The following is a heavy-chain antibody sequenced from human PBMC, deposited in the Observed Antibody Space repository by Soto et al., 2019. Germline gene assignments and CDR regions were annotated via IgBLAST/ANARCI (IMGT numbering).Heavy chain of an antibody. J-gene: IGHJ4*02. Sequence: EVQLVVSGGLVVRPGGSLRLSCAGSGFTFDDHTMHWVRQAPGKGLEWVSLITWDAGSAFYADSVRGRFTISRDNSKNSLYWKMNSLRTEDSALYYCEKEKDRIFHYWGRGPPVTVSS. V-gene: IGHV3-43*01. CDR3: EKEKDRIFHY. CDR2: ITWDAGSA. CDR1: GFTFDDHT.